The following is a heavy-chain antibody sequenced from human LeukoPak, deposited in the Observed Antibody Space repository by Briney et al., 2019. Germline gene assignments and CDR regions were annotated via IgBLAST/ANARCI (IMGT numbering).Heavy chain of an antibody. CDR3: ARDSGYYDILTGYFEGGY. V-gene: IGHV4-38-2*02. Sequence: SETLSLTCTVSGYSISSGYYWGWIRQPPGKGLEWIGSIYHSGSTYYNPSLKSRVTISVDTSKNQFSLKLSPVTAADTAVYYCARDSGYYDILTGYFEGGYWGQGTLVTVSS. CDR2: IYHSGST. D-gene: IGHD3-9*01. CDR1: GYSISSGYY. J-gene: IGHJ4*02.